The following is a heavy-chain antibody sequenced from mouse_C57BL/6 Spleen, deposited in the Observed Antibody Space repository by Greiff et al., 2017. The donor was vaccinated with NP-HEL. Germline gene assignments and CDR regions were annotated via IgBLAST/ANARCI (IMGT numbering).Heavy chain of an antibody. D-gene: IGHD2-5*01. CDR2: IYPSDSET. CDR3: ARGGYYSNRYAMDY. J-gene: IGHJ4*01. V-gene: IGHV1-61*01. Sequence: VQLQQPGAELVRPGSSVKLSCKASGYTFTSYWMDWVKQRPGQGLEWIGNIYPSDSETHYNQKFKDKATLTVDKSSSTAYMQLSSLTSEDSAVYYCARGGYYSNRYAMDYWGQGTSVTVSS. CDR1: GYTFTSYW.